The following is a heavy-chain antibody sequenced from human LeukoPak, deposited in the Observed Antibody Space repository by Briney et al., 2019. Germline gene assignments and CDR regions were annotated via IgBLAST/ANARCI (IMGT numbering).Heavy chain of an antibody. J-gene: IGHJ4*02. D-gene: IGHD2-8*02. CDR3: AKEYYVLLVYALGGSFDY. Sequence: PGGSLRLSCAASGFTFSSYAMSWVRQAPGKGLEWVSTISGNGRSTYYGDSVKGRFTISRDNSKNPLSLQMNSLRAEDTAVYYCAKEYYVLLVYALGGSFDYWGRGTLVTVSS. CDR1: GFTFSSYA. V-gene: IGHV3-23*01. CDR2: ISGNGRST.